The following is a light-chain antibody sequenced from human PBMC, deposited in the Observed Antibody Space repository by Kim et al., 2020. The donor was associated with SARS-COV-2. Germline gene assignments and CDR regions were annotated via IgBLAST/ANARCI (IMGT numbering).Light chain of an antibody. CDR2: TNN. CDR1: SSNIGSNT. CDR3: AARDDSLNGVV. V-gene: IGLV1-44*01. J-gene: IGLJ2*01. Sequence: QSVLTQPPSASGTPGQRVTISCSGSSSNIGSNTVNWYQQLPGTAPKLLIYTNNQRLSGVPDRFSGSKSGTSASLVISGLQYEDEANYYCAARDDSLNGVVFGGGTQLTVL.